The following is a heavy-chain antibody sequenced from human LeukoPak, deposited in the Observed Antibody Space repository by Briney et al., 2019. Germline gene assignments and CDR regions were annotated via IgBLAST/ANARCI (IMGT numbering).Heavy chain of an antibody. D-gene: IGHD6-19*01. CDR3: ARRVFSGWGYFFDY. CDR2: INPNINGT. V-gene: IGHV1-2*02. CDR1: GYTFTGYY. J-gene: IGHJ4*02. Sequence: ASVKVSCKASGYTFTGYYIHWVRQAPGQGLEWMGWINPNINGTNYAQKFQGRVTMTGDRSISTAYMELSRLRSDDTAVYYCARRVFSGWGYFFDYWGQGTLVTVSS.